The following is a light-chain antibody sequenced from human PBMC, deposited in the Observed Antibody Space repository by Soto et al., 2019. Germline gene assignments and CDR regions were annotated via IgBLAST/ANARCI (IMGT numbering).Light chain of an antibody. Sequence: VVTMSPAAVSWSAGESGTLSWRASQSVSSSYLAWYQQNPGQAPRLLMFRTSSRATGFPARFSGSGSGTDFTLTISRLETEELAVYYCQQRSDWPITVGEGTRLDIK. V-gene: IGKV3D-20*02. CDR2: RTS. CDR1: QSVSSSY. CDR3: QQRSDWPIT. J-gene: IGKJ5*01.